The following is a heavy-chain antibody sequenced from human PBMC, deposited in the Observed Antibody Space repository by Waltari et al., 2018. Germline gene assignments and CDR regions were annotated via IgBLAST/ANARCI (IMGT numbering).Heavy chain of an antibody. Sequence: QVQLQESGPGLVKPSETLSLTCAVSGYSISSGYYWGWIRQSPGKGLEWIGSIYHSGSTYYNPSLKSRVTISVDTSKNQFSLKLSSVTAADTAVYYCARGGYCSGGSCRSLGFFTYWGQGTLVTVSS. D-gene: IGHD2-15*01. CDR3: ARGGYCSGGSCRSLGFFTY. V-gene: IGHV4-38-2*01. CDR2: IYHSGST. J-gene: IGHJ4*02. CDR1: GYSISSGYY.